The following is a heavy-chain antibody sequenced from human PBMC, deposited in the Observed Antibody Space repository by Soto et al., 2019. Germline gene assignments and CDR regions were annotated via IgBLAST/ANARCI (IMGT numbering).Heavy chain of an antibody. Sequence: QLQLQESGSGLVKPSQTLSLTCAVSGGSISSGGYSWSWIRQPPGKGLEWIGYIYHSGSTYYNPSLKSRVTISVDRSKNQCSLKLSSVTAADTAVYYCARRQWLDLGYGMDVWGQGTTVTVSS. V-gene: IGHV4-30-2*01. CDR1: GGSISSGGYS. D-gene: IGHD6-19*01. J-gene: IGHJ6*02. CDR2: IYHSGST. CDR3: ARRQWLDLGYGMDV.